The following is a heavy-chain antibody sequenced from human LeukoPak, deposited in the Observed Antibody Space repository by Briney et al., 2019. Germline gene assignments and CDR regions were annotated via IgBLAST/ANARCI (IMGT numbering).Heavy chain of an antibody. CDR2: INPNSDGT. J-gene: IGHJ4*02. CDR1: AYTFTACY. Sequence: GASVKVSCKSSAYTFTACYIHWERQAPGQGLEWIGWINPNSDGTNNAQKFQGRVTMTRDTYINTVYMELSRLRSDDTAVYYCARDSRDGYNLVHYWGQGTLVTVSS. D-gene: IGHD5-24*01. V-gene: IGHV1-2*02. CDR3: ARDSRDGYNLVHY.